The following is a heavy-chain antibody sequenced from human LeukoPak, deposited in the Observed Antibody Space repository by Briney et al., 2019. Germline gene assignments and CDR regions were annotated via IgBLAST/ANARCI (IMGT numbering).Heavy chain of an antibody. CDR1: GYTFTSYY. V-gene: IGHV1-46*01. Sequence: ASVKVSCKSSGYTFTSYYMYWVLQAPGQGLEWMGIINPSGGSTSYAQKFQGRVTMTRDTSTSTVYMELSSLRSEDTAVYYCARDSGMVLGTVDYCGQGTLVTVSS. CDR2: INPSGGST. D-gene: IGHD3-10*01. CDR3: ARDSGMVLGTVDY. J-gene: IGHJ4*02.